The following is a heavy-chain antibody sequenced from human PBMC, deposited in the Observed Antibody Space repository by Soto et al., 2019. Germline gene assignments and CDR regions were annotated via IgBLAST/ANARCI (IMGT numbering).Heavy chain of an antibody. CDR3: AREPPRATAGLNYFDP. D-gene: IGHD6-13*01. J-gene: IGHJ5*02. Sequence: SVKVSCKDSGGTFSSYAISWVRQATGQGLEWMGGIIPIFGKTNYAQKFQGRVTITTDASTSTAFMELRSLTYDDTAVYYCAREPPRATAGLNYFDPWGQGTLVTVS. V-gene: IGHV1-69*05. CDR1: GGTFSSYA. CDR2: IIPIFGKT.